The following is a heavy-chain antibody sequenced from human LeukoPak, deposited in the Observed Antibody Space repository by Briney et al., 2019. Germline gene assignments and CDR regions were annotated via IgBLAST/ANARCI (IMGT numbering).Heavy chain of an antibody. CDR3: ATEGFESSSSVDY. J-gene: IGHJ4*02. V-gene: IGHV1-2*02. CDR1: GYTFTGYY. CDR2: INPNSGGT. Sequence: GASVKVSCKASGYTFTGYYMHWVRQAPGQGLEGMGWINPNSGGTNYAQKFQGRVTMTRDTSISTAYMELSRLRSDDTAVYYCATEGFESSSSVDYWGQGTLVTVSS. D-gene: IGHD6-6*01.